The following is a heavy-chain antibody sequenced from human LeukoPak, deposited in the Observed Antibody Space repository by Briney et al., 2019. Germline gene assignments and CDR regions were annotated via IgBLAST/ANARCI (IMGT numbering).Heavy chain of an antibody. CDR3: ARNNGMDV. CDR2: VNRDGSET. CDR1: GFALSSHW. V-gene: IGHV3-7*03. J-gene: IGHJ6*02. Sequence: GGSLRLSCAASGFALSSHWMTWARQVPGRGPEWVANVNRDGSETYYLDSVKGRFNISKDNAKNSLYLQMNSLRAEDTALYHCARNNGMDVWGQGTTVIVSS.